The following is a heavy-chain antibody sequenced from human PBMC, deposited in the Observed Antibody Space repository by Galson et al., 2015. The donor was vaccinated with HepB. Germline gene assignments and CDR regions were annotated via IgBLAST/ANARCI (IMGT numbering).Heavy chain of an antibody. CDR1: GGSISSYY. CDR3: ARDMGYYDSSGQYNWFDP. J-gene: IGHJ5*02. V-gene: IGHV4-4*07. D-gene: IGHD3-22*01. CDR2: IYTSGST. Sequence: SETLSLTCTVSGGSISSYYWSWIRQPAGKGLEWIGRIYTSGSTNYNPSLKSRVTMSVDTSKNQFSLKLSSVTAADTAVYYCARDMGYYDSSGQYNWFDPWGQGTLVTVSS.